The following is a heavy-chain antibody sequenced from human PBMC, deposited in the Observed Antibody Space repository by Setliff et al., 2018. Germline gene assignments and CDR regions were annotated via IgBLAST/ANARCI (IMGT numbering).Heavy chain of an antibody. CDR2: INPDSGDT. J-gene: IGHJ4*02. CDR3: ARSPPNRGSGSGWYGDF. CDR1: GGAFTSHG. Sequence: GASVKVSCKVSGGAFTSHGVSWVRQAPGQGLEWMGWINPDSGDTHSPQKFQGRVTMTRDTSMSTVYMELTRLTSDDTAVYYCARSPPNRGSGSGWYGDFWGQGTLVTVSS. V-gene: IGHV1-2*02. D-gene: IGHD6-19*01.